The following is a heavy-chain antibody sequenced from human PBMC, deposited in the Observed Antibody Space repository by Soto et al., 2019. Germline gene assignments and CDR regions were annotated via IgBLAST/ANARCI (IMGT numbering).Heavy chain of an antibody. V-gene: IGHV1-69*13. J-gene: IGHJ6*02. Sequence: SVRVSFKSSGCTFISRSINWVRQARGQGLDWMGGSSPIFGPANFAKKFQGRVNITADESTTTAYMELSTLTSEDTEVYYCATGSFTSTGGSIGYHYKAMEVWGQGTTVNVSS. CDR1: GCTFISRS. CDR3: ATGSFTSTGGSIGYHYKAMEV. CDR2: SSPIFGPA. D-gene: IGHD6-19*01.